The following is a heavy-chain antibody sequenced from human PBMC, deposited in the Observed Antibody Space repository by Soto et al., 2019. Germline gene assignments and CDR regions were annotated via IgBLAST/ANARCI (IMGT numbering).Heavy chain of an antibody. Sequence: GESLKISCQGSGFTFSHYWIGWVRQMPGKGLEWMGVIYPGDSDTRYSPSFQGHVTLSADKSISTAYLQWSSLKASDTAMYYCASLVGRGVQYGMDVWGQGTTVTVS. CDR2: IYPGDSDT. CDR1: GFTFSHYW. D-gene: IGHD3-10*01. V-gene: IGHV5-51*01. J-gene: IGHJ6*02. CDR3: ASLVGRGVQYGMDV.